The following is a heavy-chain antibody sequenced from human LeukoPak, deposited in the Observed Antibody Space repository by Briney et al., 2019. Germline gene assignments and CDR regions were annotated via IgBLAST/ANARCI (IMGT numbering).Heavy chain of an antibody. CDR1: GFTVSNYA. Sequence: HAGGSLRLSCAASGFTVSNYAMSWVRQAPGKGLEWASAVSGRDTSTYYTDSVKGRFTISRDNSKNTLYLQMNSLSAEDTAIYYCAKWGDYDVLTGYYDSDYWGQGALVTVSS. D-gene: IGHD3-9*01. V-gene: IGHV3-23*01. CDR2: VSGRDTST. J-gene: IGHJ4*02. CDR3: AKWGDYDVLTGYYDSDY.